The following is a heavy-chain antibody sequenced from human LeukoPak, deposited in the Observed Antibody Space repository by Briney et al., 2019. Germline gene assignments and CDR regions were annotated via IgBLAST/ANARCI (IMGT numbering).Heavy chain of an antibody. CDR3: ARSVAVVTATFGY. D-gene: IGHD2-15*01. V-gene: IGHV3-74*01. CDR2: INSDGSST. Sequence: PGGSLRLSCAASGFTFNSYWMHWVRQAPGKGLVWVSRINSDGSSTSYADSVKGRFPISRDNAKNTLYLQMNSLRAEDTAVYYCARSVAVVTATFGYWGQGTLVTVSS. CDR1: GFTFNSYW. J-gene: IGHJ4*02.